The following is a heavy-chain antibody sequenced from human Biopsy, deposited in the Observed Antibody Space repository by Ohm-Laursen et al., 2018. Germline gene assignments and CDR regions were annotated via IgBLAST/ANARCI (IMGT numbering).Heavy chain of an antibody. J-gene: IGHJ4*02. Sequence: GTLSLTCAVYGGSFSGYYWSWIRQPPGQGLEWIGQINQSGRTNYNPSLKSRVNISADKSNNQFSLKLTSVTSADTAVYFCGNEVHGRDYWGLGALVTVSS. CDR3: GNEVHGRDY. V-gene: IGHV4-34*01. D-gene: IGHD1-26*01. CDR1: GGSFSGYY. CDR2: INQSGRT.